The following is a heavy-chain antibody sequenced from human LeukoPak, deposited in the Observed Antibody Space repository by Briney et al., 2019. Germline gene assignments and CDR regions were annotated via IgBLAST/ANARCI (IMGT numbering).Heavy chain of an antibody. J-gene: IGHJ4*02. CDR2: IYPGDSDT. Sequence: GESLKISCKGSGYSFTSYWIGWVRQMPGKGLEWMGIIYPGDSDTRYSPPFQGQVTISVDKSISTAYLQWSSLKASDTAMYYCASRGRDYYDRSGYYEIWHYWGQGTLVTVSS. CDR3: ASRGRDYYDRSGYYEIWHY. V-gene: IGHV5-51*01. CDR1: GYSFTSYW. D-gene: IGHD3-22*01.